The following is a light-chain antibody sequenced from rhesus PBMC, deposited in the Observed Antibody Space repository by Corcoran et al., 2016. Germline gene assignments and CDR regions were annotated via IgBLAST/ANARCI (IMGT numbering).Light chain of an antibody. V-gene: IGKV3-42*02. CDR1: QSVSSN. J-gene: IGKJ4*01. CDR2: GVF. Sequence: EIVLTQSPATLSLSPGERATLSCRSSQSVSSNLAWYQQKPGQAPRLLIYGVFNRATGIPDRFSGSGSGTDFTFTISSLEPEDFAIYYCQQFTDWPLTFGGGTKVEIK. CDR3: QQFTDWPLT.